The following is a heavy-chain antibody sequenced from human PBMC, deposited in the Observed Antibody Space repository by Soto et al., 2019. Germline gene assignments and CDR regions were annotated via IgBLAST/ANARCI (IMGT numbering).Heavy chain of an antibody. D-gene: IGHD2-15*01. Sequence: PWGTLSLTCAVYGGSFSGYDWCWICKPPSKGLQSIGEINDRGITNYHSSLTSRVPISVDASTSQFSLTLSSVTAADTAVYPCGRRIRSGSQSLDYWGQGAQVTVSS. CDR3: GRRIRSGSQSLDY. CDR1: GGSFSGYD. V-gene: IGHV4-34*01. CDR2: INDRGIT. J-gene: IGHJ4*02.